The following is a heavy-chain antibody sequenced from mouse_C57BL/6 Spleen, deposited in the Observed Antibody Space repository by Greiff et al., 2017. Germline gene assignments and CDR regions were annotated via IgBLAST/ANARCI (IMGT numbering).Heavy chain of an antibody. CDR1: GYTFTEYT. J-gene: IGHJ2*01. Sequence: QVQLQQSGAELVKPGASVKLSCKASGYTFTEYTIHWVKQRPGQGLEWIGWFYPGSGSIKYNEKFKDKATLPADKSSSTVYMELSRLTSEDSAVYFCARHEGGGGSSYQYFDYWGQGTTLTVSS. V-gene: IGHV1-62-2*01. CDR2: FYPGSGSI. CDR3: ARHEGGGGSSYQYFDY. D-gene: IGHD1-1*01.